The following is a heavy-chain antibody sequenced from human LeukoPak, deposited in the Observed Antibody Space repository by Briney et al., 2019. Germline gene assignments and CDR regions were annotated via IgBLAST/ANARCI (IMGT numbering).Heavy chain of an antibody. CDR2: ISGSGSSI. CDR3: AKDSRGSAVRVFDY. Sequence: GGSLRLSCAASGFTLSSYAMTWVRQAPGKGLEWVSAISGSGSSIYYADSVRGRFTISRDNSKNTLYLQMNSLRAEDTAIYYCAKDSRGSAVRVFDYWGQGILVIVSS. D-gene: IGHD2-15*01. J-gene: IGHJ4*02. V-gene: IGHV3-23*01. CDR1: GFTLSSYA.